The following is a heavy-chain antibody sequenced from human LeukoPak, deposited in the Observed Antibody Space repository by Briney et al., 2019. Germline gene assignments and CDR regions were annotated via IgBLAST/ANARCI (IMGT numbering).Heavy chain of an antibody. J-gene: IGHJ4*02. V-gene: IGHV3-7*01. D-gene: IGHD3-22*01. CDR3: ARDRGFSTFDY. CDR1: GFTFSSYW. CDR2: IKEDGSDK. Sequence: GGSLRLSCAVSGFTFSSYWMSWVRQAPGKGLEWVANIKEDGSDKNFLDSVKGRFTISRDNAKNSLYLQMNSLRAEDTAVYYCARDRGFSTFDYWGQGTLVTVSS.